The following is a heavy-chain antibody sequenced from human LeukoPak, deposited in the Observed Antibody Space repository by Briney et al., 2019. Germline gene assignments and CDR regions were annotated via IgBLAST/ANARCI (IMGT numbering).Heavy chain of an antibody. CDR3: ARGYCSGGSCYSYYYYNYMDV. J-gene: IGHJ6*03. V-gene: IGHV4-39*07. CDR2: IHYSGST. Sequence: SETLSLTCTVSGGSISSSSYYWGWLRQPPGKGLEWIGSIHYSGSTNYNPSLKSRVTISVDTSKNQFSLKLSSVTAADTAVYYCARGYCSGGSCYSYYYYNYMDVWGKGTTVTVSS. D-gene: IGHD2-15*01. CDR1: GGSISSSSYY.